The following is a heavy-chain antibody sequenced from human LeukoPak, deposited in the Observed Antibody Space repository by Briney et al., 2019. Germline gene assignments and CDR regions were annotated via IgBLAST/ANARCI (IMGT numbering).Heavy chain of an antibody. CDR1: GGSISDYY. CDR3: ARGRYGSGTYYNAYFDS. Sequence: SETLSLTCSVSGGSISDYYWSWVRQPAGKGLEWIGRIYTTGTTNYNPSLKSRITMSVDTSKNHFSLKLSSVTAADTAVYYCARGRYGSGTYYNAYFDSWGQGTLVTVSS. D-gene: IGHD3-10*01. J-gene: IGHJ4*02. CDR2: IYTTGTT. V-gene: IGHV4-4*07.